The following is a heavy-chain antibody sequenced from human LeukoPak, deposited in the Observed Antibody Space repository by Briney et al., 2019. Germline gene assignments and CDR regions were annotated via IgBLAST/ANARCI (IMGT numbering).Heavy chain of an antibody. Sequence: SETLSLTCTVSGGSISSYYWSWIRQPPGKGLEWIGYIYTCGSTNYNPSLKSRVTISVDTSKNQFSLKLSSVTAADTAVYYCARLIGATQKTYYYYMDVWGKGTTVTVSS. CDR3: ARLIGATQKTYYYYMDV. D-gene: IGHD1-26*01. V-gene: IGHV4-4*09. CDR1: GGSISSYY. J-gene: IGHJ6*03. CDR2: IYTCGST.